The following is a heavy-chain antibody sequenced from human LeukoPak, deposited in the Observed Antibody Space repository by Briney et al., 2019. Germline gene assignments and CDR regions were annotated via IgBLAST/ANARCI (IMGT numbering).Heavy chain of an antibody. D-gene: IGHD1-26*01. CDR1: GYRFTRYW. V-gene: IGHV5-51*01. CDR3: GRSGTYYGFSDY. J-gene: IGHJ4*02. CDR2: IYPDDSDT. Sequence: GESLKISCKGSGYRFTRYWSCWVRHMPGKGLEWMAIIYPDDSDTRYSPSFQGQVTISADTSISTAYLQWNSLKASATAIYYCGRSGTYYGFSDYWGQGTLVTVSS.